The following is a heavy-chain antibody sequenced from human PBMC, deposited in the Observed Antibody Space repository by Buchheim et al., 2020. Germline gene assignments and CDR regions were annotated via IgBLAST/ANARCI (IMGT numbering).Heavy chain of an antibody. J-gene: IGHJ4*02. D-gene: IGHD5-24*01. V-gene: IGHV3-30*03. CDR1: GFIFSNYG. CDR2: MSYDGSNE. CDR3: TRDPNYGVNAPSFDS. Sequence: QVHLVESGGGVVQPGRSLRLSCTLSGFIFSNYGVHWVRQPPGKGLEWLAAMSYDGSNEYYAHSVKGRFTISRDNSKNTVFLQMNSLSADDTSTYYCTRDPNYGVNAPSFDSWGQGTL.